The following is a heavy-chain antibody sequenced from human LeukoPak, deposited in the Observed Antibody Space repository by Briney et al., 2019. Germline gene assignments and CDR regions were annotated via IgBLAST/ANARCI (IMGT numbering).Heavy chain of an antibody. D-gene: IGHD3-3*01. CDR2: ISSSSSYI. J-gene: IGHJ5*02. CDR3: ARDFWSGYYNNNNWFDP. CDR1: GFTFIHSN. V-gene: IGHV3-21*04. Sequence: NPGGSLRLSCAASGFTFIHSNMDWVRQAPGKGLEWVSSISSSSSYIYYADSVKGRFTISRDNAKNSLYLQMNSLRAEDTAVYYCARDFWSGYYNNNNWFDPWGQGTLVTVSS.